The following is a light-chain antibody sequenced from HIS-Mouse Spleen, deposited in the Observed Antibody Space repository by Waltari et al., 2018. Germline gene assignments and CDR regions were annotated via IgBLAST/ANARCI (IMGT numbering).Light chain of an antibody. CDR3: CSYAGSSTWV. CDR2: EGS. V-gene: IGLV2-23*01. J-gene: IGLJ3*02. Sequence: QSALTQPASVSGSPGQSITISCTGTSCDVGSYNLVSWYQQHPGKAPKLMIYEGSKRPSGVSNHFSGSKSGNTASLTISGLQAEDEADYSCCSYAGSSTWVFGGGTKLTVL. CDR1: SCDVGSYNL.